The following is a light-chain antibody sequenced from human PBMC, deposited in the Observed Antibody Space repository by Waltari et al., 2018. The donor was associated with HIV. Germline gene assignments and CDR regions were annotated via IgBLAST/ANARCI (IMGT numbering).Light chain of an antibody. CDR1: SIDLGTYNL. V-gene: IGLV2-23*01. Sequence: QSALTQPASVSGSPGQSITISCTGTSIDLGTYNLVSWYQQHPGRAPKLMIYEDTKRTSGVSNRYSVSSVNTASLTSSGLQAEDEADYYCCSYTGITTFYVFGIGTKVTVL. CDR3: CSYTGITTFYV. J-gene: IGLJ1*01. CDR2: EDT.